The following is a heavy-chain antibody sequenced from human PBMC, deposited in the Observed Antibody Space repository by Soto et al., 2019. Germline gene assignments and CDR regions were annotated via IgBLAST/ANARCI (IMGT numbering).Heavy chain of an antibody. CDR2: IYYSGST. D-gene: IGHD4-17*01. CDR3: ARHLATVTKGLDY. CDR1: GGSISSSSYY. V-gene: IGHV4-39*01. J-gene: IGHJ4*02. Sequence: PSETLSLTCTVSGGSISSSSYYWGWIRQPPGKGLEWIGSIYYSGSTYYNPSLKSRVTISVDTSKNQFSLKLSSVTAADTAVYYCARHLATVTKGLDYWGQGTLVTVSS.